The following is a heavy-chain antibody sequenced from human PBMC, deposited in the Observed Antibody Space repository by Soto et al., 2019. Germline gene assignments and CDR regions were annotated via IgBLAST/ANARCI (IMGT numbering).Heavy chain of an antibody. CDR1: GYSISSGYY. Sequence: PETLSLTCAVSGYSISSGYYWGWIRQPPGKGLEWIGSIYHSGSTYYNPSLKSRVTISVDTSKNQFSLKLSSVTAADTAVYYCARASYYYDSSGYYDPYYYYGMDVWGQGNTVT. D-gene: IGHD3-22*01. V-gene: IGHV4-38-2*01. CDR2: IYHSGST. CDR3: ARASYYYDSSGYYDPYYYYGMDV. J-gene: IGHJ6*02.